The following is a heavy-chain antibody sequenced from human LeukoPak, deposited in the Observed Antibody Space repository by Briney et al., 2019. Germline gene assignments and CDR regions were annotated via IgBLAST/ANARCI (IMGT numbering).Heavy chain of an antibody. CDR2: IYHSGST. V-gene: IGHV4-38-2*02. CDR3: ARDWGMVRGVPPFDY. D-gene: IGHD3-10*01. CDR1: GYSISSGYY. J-gene: IGHJ4*02. Sequence: PSETLSLTCTVSGYSISSGYYWGWIRQPPGKGLEWIGSIYHSGSTYYNPSLKSRVTISVDTSKNQFSLKVRSVTAADTAVYYCARDWGMVRGVPPFDYWGQGTLVTVSS.